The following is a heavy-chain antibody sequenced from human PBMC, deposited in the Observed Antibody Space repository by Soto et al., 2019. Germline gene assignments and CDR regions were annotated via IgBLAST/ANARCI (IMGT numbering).Heavy chain of an antibody. D-gene: IGHD6-6*01. CDR2: ISSSGSTI. Sequence: QVQLVESGGGLVKPGGSLRLSCAASGFTFSDYYMSWIRQAPGKGLEWVSYISSSGSTIYYADSVKGRFTISRDNAKNSLYLQMNSVRAEDTAVYYCARQYHTAARPHYYYGMDVWGQGTTVTVSS. CDR3: ARQYHTAARPHYYYGMDV. CDR1: GFTFSDYY. V-gene: IGHV3-11*01. J-gene: IGHJ6*02.